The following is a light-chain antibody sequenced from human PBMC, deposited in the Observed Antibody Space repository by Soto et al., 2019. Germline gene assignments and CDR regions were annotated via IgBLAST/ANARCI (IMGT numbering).Light chain of an antibody. CDR1: QSVSSIY. Sequence: DSVLTQSPGTLSLSPGERATLSCRASQSVSSIYLAWYQQKPGQAPRLLIYGASSRATGIPDRFSGSGSGTDFTLTISRLEPEDFAVYYCQQYGSSRWTFGQGTKV. CDR2: GAS. J-gene: IGKJ1*01. CDR3: QQYGSSRWT. V-gene: IGKV3-20*01.